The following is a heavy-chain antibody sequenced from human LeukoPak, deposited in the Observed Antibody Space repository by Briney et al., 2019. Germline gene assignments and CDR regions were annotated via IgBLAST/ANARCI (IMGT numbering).Heavy chain of an antibody. CDR3: ASTFSSSSSPTWFDP. CDR2: IYYSGST. J-gene: IGHJ5*02. V-gene: IGHV4-59*01. Sequence: SVTLSLTCTVSGGSISSYYWSWIRQPPGKGLEWIGYIYYSGSTNYNPSLKSRVTISVDTSKNQFSLKLSSVTAADTAVYYCASTFSSSSSPTWFDPWGQGTLVTVSS. CDR1: GGSISSYY. D-gene: IGHD6-6*01.